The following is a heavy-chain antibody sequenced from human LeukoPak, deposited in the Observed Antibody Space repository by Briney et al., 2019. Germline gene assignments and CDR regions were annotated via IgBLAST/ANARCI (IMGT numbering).Heavy chain of an antibody. Sequence: PGRSLRLSCTASGLTFGDYAMSWVRQAPGKGLEWVCFIRSKAYGGTTEYAAPVKGRFTISRDDSKNTLYLQMNSLKTEDTAVYYCTTSYYYDSSGFPIDYWGQGTLVTVSS. CDR1: GLTFGDYA. J-gene: IGHJ4*02. CDR3: TTSYYYDSSGFPIDY. V-gene: IGHV3-49*04. D-gene: IGHD3-22*01. CDR2: IRSKAYGGTT.